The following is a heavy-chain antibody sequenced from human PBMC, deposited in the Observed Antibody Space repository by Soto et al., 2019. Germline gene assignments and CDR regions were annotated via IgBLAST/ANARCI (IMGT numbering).Heavy chain of an antibody. CDR3: ARGGSNDWQVTFDI. CDR1: GGSFSTYH. D-gene: IGHD3-9*01. V-gene: IGHV4-34*01. Sequence: SETLSLTCVVSGGSFSTYHYNWIRQSPGKGLEWIGEINHSGNNNYSPSLKSRVTMSLDTSKNQFSLKLTSVTAADTAVYYCARGGSNDWQVTFDIWGQGTMVTVSS. CDR2: INHSGNN. J-gene: IGHJ3*02.